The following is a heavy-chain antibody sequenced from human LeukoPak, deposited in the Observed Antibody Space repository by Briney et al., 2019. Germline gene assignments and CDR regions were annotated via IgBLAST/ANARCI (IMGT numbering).Heavy chain of an antibody. CDR2: IIPIFGTA. Sequence: ASVKVSCKASGGTFSSYAISWVRQAPGQGLGWMGGIIPIFGTANYAQKFQGRVTITTDESTSTAYMELSSLRSEDTAVYYCARDRYYDTPLDAFDIWGQGTMVTVSS. J-gene: IGHJ3*02. CDR3: ARDRYYDTPLDAFDI. V-gene: IGHV1-69*05. D-gene: IGHD3-22*01. CDR1: GGTFSSYA.